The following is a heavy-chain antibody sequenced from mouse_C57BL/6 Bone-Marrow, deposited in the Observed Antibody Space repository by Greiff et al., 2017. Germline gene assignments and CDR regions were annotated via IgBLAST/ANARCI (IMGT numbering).Heavy chain of an antibody. Sequence: VQLQQPGAELVKPGASVKLSCKASGYTFTSYWMHWVKQRPGQGLEWIGMIHPNSGSTNYNEKFKSKATLTVDKSSSTAYMQLSSLTSEDSAVYYCARGGYYYGSSYNYAMDYWGQGTSVTVSS. D-gene: IGHD1-1*01. J-gene: IGHJ4*01. CDR1: GYTFTSYW. V-gene: IGHV1-64*01. CDR2: IHPNSGST. CDR3: ARGGYYYGSSYNYAMDY.